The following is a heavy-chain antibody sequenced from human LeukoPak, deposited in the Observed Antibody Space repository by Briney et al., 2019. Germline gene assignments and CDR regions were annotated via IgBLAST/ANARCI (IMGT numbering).Heavy chain of an antibody. CDR3: ARGATDTTRWFDP. CDR2: INPDGSDK. J-gene: IGHJ5*02. D-gene: IGHD1-7*01. CDR1: GFSFRTSW. V-gene: IGHV3-7*01. Sequence: GGSLRLSCGASGFSFRTSWLNWVRQAPGKGLEWVASINPDGSDKYSVDSVKGRFTISRDNAENSLHLQMNGLRADDTATYYCARGATDTTRWFDPWGQGTLVTVSS.